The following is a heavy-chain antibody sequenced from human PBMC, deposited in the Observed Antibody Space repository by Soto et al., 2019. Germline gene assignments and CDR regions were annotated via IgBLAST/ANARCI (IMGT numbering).Heavy chain of an antibody. CDR2: IYYSGNT. D-gene: IGHD3-9*01. CDR3: ASSNELRYFDY. J-gene: IGHJ4*02. Sequence: PSETLSLTCTVSGGSISSRVYYWGWIRQPPGKGLEWIGSIYYSGNTYYNSSLKSRVIISVATSENQFSLKLSSVTAADTAVYYCASSNELRYFDYWGQGTLVTVSS. CDR1: GGSISSRVYY. V-gene: IGHV4-39*01.